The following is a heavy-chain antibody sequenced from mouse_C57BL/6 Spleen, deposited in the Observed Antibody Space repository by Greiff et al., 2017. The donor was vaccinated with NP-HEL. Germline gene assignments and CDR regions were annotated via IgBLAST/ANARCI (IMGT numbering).Heavy chain of an antibody. Sequence: KLMESGGDLVKPGGYLKLSCAASGFTFSSYGMSWVRQTPDKRLEWVATISSGGSYTYYPDSVKGRFTIPRDNDKNTLYLQMSSLKSEDTARYYCASWRGYDYDESFYAMDYWGQGTSVTVSS. CDR1: GFTFSSYG. J-gene: IGHJ4*01. CDR2: ISSGGSYT. D-gene: IGHD2-4*01. CDR3: ASWRGYDYDESFYAMDY. V-gene: IGHV5-6*02.